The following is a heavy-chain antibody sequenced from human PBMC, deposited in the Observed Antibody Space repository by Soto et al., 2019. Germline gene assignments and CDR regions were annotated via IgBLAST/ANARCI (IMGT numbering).Heavy chain of an antibody. V-gene: IGHV4-61*08. CDR2: IYYSGST. CDR1: GGSISSGGYY. J-gene: IGHJ3*02. Sequence: SETMSLSCTVAGGSISSGGYYWSWIRKHPGKGLEWIGYIYYSGSTNYNPSLKSRATISVDTSKNQFSLKLSSVTAADTAVYYCATRSEGIAVAGTVIGAFDIWGQGTMVTV. CDR3: ATRSEGIAVAGTVIGAFDI. D-gene: IGHD6-19*01.